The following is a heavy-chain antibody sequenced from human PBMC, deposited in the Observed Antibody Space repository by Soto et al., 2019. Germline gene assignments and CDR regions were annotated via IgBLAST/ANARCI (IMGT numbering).Heavy chain of an antibody. CDR3: ARGDYFDTSGPFSDAFDV. J-gene: IGHJ3*01. D-gene: IGHD3-22*01. V-gene: IGHV3-30*03. CDR1: GFTFSSYG. Sequence: GGSLRLSCAASGFTFSSYGMHWVRQAPGKGLEWVAVISYDGSNKYYADSVKGRFTISRDNSKNTLYLQMNSLRAEDTAVYYCARGDYFDTSGPFSDAFDVWGQGTRVTVAS. CDR2: ISYDGSNK.